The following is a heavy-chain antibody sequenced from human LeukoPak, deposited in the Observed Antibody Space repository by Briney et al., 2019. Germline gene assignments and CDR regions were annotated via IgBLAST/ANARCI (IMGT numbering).Heavy chain of an antibody. CDR2: INHSGST. Sequence: SETLSLTCAVYGGSFSGYYWSWIRQPPGKGLEXXXXINHSGSTNYNPSLKSRVTISVDTSKNQFSLKLSSVTAADTAVYYCARGRPFYDILTGYPKGYFDYWGQGTLVTVSS. D-gene: IGHD3-9*01. CDR1: GGSFSGYY. V-gene: IGHV4-34*01. CDR3: ARGRPFYDILTGYPKGYFDY. J-gene: IGHJ4*02.